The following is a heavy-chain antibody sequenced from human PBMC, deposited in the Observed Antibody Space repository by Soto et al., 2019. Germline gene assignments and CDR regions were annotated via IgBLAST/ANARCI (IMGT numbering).Heavy chain of an antibody. J-gene: IGHJ4*02. Sequence: EVKLLESGGGLVQPGGSLTRSCATSGFTFSSYAMFWVRQAAETGLEWVASISNNGDTAYYADSVTGSFTISRGNSEHTLYLQMNGLRADDTALYFCAKSRVFIGAIVTLLDSWGQGTQVTVSS. CDR3: AKSRVFIGAIVTLLDS. CDR2: ISNNGDTA. CDR1: GFTFSSYA. V-gene: IGHV3-23*01. D-gene: IGHD3-16*02.